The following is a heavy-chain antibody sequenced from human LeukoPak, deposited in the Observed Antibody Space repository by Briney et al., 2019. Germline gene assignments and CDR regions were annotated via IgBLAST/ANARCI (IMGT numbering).Heavy chain of an antibody. D-gene: IGHD3-3*01. CDR1: GGSISSYY. CDR2: IYYSGST. V-gene: IGHV4-59*01. CDR3: ARGPLGFLEWLPFDY. Sequence: PSETLSLTCTVSGGSISSYYWSWIRQPPGKGLEWIGYIYYSGSTNYNPSLKSRVTISVDTSKNQFSLKLSSVTAADTAVYYCARGPLGFLEWLPFDYWGQGTLVTVSS. J-gene: IGHJ4*02.